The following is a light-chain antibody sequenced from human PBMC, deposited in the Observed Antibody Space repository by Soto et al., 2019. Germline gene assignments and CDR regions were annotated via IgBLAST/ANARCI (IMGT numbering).Light chain of an antibody. CDR3: QHYNNARCT. J-gene: IGKJ2*02. V-gene: IGKV1-5*03. CDR1: QSIRSW. Sequence: DIQMTQSPSTLSASVGDRVTITCRASQSIRSWLAWYQQKPGKAPKLLIYKASSLESGVPSRFSGSGSGTEFTLTISSLQADDFATYYCQHYNNARCTFGQGTKLEIK. CDR2: KAS.